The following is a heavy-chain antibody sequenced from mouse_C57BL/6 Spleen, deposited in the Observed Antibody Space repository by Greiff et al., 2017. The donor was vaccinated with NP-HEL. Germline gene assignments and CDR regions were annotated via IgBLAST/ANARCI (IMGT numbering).Heavy chain of an antibody. V-gene: IGHV1-80*01. Sequence: ESGAELVKPGASVKISCKASGYAFSSYWMNWVKQRPGKGLEWIGQIYPGDGDTNYNGKFKGKATLTADKSSSTAYMQLSSLTSEDSAVYFCARHYYGSLDYWGQGTTLTVSS. CDR1: GYAFSSYW. D-gene: IGHD1-1*01. J-gene: IGHJ2*01. CDR2: IYPGDGDT. CDR3: ARHYYGSLDY.